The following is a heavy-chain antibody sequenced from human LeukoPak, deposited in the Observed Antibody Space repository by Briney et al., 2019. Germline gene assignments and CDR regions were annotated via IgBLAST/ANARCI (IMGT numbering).Heavy chain of an antibody. J-gene: IGHJ6*03. V-gene: IGHV4-59*01. Sequence: SETLSLTCTVSGGSISSYYWSWIRQPPGKGLEWIGYIYYSGSTNYNPSLKSRVTISVDTSKNQFSLKLSSVTAADTAVYYCARAGPGYYYYYVDVWGKGTTVTVSS. CDR1: GGSISSYY. CDR3: ARAGPGYYYYYVDV. CDR2: IYYSGST. D-gene: IGHD1-14*01.